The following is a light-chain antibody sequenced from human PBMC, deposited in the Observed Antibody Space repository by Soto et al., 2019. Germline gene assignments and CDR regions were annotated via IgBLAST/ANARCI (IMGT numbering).Light chain of an antibody. CDR2: GAS. J-gene: IGKJ1*01. CDR1: QSVTNNY. CDR3: HQYATSPQT. Sequence: EIVLTQSPDTLSLSPGERATLSCLASQSVTNNYLAWYQQKPGQAPRPLIYGASNRAPGIPDRFSGSGSGTDFSLTITRLEPDDFVVYYCHQYATSPQTFGQGTKVDIK. V-gene: IGKV3-20*01.